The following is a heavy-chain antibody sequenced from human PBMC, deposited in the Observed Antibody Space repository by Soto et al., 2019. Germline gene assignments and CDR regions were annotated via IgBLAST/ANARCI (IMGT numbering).Heavy chain of an antibody. CDR3: ARSNSDFDY. D-gene: IGHD6-13*01. Sequence: SETLSLTCTVSCGSISSYYWSWIRQPPGKGLEWIGYIYYSGSTNYNPSLKSRVTISVDTSKNQFSLKLSSVTAADTAVYYCARSNSDFDYWGQGTLVTVSS. CDR2: IYYSGST. V-gene: IGHV4-59*01. J-gene: IGHJ4*02. CDR1: CGSISSYY.